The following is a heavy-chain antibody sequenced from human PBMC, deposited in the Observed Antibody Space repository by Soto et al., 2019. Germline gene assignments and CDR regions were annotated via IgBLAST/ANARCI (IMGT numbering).Heavy chain of an antibody. CDR1: GFTFSSYG. D-gene: IGHD2-2*01. CDR3: AREAGVVPAAPHYYGMDV. CDR2: IWYDGSNK. V-gene: IGHV3-33*01. Sequence: GGSLRLSCAASGFTFSSYGMHWVRQAPGKGLEWVAVIWYDGSNKYYADSVEGRFTISRDNSKNTLYLQMNSLRAEDTAVYYCAREAGVVPAAPHYYGMDVWGQGTTVTVSS. J-gene: IGHJ6*02.